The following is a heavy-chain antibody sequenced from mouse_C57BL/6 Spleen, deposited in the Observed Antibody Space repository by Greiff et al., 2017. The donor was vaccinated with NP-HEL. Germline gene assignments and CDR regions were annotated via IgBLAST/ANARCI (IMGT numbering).Heavy chain of an antibody. CDR2: IYPGSGST. J-gene: IGHJ2*01. D-gene: IGHD2-5*01. V-gene: IGHV1-55*01. CDR1: GYTFTSYW. CDR3: ARGTYYSNYFDY. Sequence: VQLQQPGAELVKPGASAKMSCKASGYTFTSYWITWVKQRPGQGLEWIGDIYPGSGSTNYNEKFKSKATLTVDTSSSTAYMQLSSLTSEDSAVYYCARGTYYSNYFDYWGQGTTLTVSS.